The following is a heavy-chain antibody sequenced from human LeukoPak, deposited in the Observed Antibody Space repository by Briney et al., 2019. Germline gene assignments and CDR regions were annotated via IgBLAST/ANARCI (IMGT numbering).Heavy chain of an antibody. CDR3: ARRIHPYAFDI. Sequence: PSETLSLARAVSGYSISSGYYWGWIRQPPGKGLEWIGSIYHSGSTYYNPSLKSRVTISVDTSKNQFSLKLSSVTAADTAVYYCARRIHPYAFDIWGQGTMVTVSS. J-gene: IGHJ3*02. CDR1: GYSISSGYY. V-gene: IGHV4-38-2*01. CDR2: IYHSGST.